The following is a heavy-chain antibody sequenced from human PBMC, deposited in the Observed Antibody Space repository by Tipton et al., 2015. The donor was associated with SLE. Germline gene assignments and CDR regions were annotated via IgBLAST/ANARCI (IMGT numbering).Heavy chain of an antibody. Sequence: SLRLSCSASGFTFSSYAMHWVRQAPGKGLEYVSAISSNGSSTYYADSVKGRFTISRDNSKNTLYLQMSSLRAEDTAVYYCVKVGYGAAAGPDIWGQGTLVTVSS. J-gene: IGHJ4*02. CDR1: GFTFSSYA. V-gene: IGHV3-64D*06. D-gene: IGHD6-13*01. CDR2: ISSNGSST. CDR3: VKVGYGAAAGPDI.